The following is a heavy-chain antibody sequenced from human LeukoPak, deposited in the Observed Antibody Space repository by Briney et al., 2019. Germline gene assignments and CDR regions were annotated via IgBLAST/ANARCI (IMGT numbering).Heavy chain of an antibody. V-gene: IGHV3-30*02. D-gene: IGHD7-27*01. J-gene: IGHJ4*02. CDR1: GFTFSSYS. Sequence: GGSLRLSCAASGFTFSSYSMNWVRQAPGKGLEWVAFIRYDGCNKYYADSVKGRFTISRDNYKNTLYLQMNSLRAEDTAVYYCAKNWGNYFDYWGQGTLVTVSS. CDR3: AKNWGNYFDY. CDR2: IRYDGCNK.